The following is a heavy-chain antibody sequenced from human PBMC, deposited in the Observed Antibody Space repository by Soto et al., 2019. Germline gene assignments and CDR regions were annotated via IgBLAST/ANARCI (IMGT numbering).Heavy chain of an antibody. V-gene: IGHV2-5*02. CDR3: VHSRCGGDCLQSYSSHYYYGMDI. D-gene: IGHD2-21*02. CDR2: IYWDGYR. J-gene: IGHJ6*02. CDR1: GFSLSTGGMG. Sequence: QITLKESGPTLVKPTQTLTLTCTFSGFSLSTGGMGVGWIRQPPGKALEWLALIYWDGYRRYRPSLMSRLTIAKDTSKNQVVLTMTNMDPVDTATYYCVHSRCGGDCLQSYSSHYYYGMDIWGQGTTVTVSS.